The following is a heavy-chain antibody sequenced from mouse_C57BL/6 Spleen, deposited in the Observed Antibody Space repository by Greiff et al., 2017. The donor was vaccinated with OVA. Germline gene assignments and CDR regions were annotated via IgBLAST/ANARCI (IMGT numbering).Heavy chain of an antibody. D-gene: IGHD2-4*01. V-gene: IGHV3-6*01. J-gene: IGHJ3*01. CDR3: ARDYDYDAWFAY. Sequence: VQLQQSGPGLVKPSQSLSLTCSVTGYSITSGYYWNWIRQFPGNKLEWMGYISYDGSNNYNPSLKNRISITRDTSKNQFFLKLNSVTTEDTATYYCARDYDYDAWFAYWGQGTLVTVSA. CDR1: GYSITSGYY. CDR2: ISYDGSN.